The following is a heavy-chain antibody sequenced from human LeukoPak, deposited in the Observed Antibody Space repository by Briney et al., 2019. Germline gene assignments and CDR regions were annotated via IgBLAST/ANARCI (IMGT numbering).Heavy chain of an antibody. D-gene: IGHD6-13*01. V-gene: IGHV3-23*01. Sequence: PGGSLRLSCAASGFTFSSHWMHWVRQAPGKGLEWVSAISGSGGSTYYADSVKGRFTISRDNSKNTLYLQMNSLRAEDTAVYYCAKDDSSWMRVALDYWGQGTLVTVSS. CDR1: GFTFSSHW. CDR2: ISGSGGST. J-gene: IGHJ4*02. CDR3: AKDDSSWMRVALDY.